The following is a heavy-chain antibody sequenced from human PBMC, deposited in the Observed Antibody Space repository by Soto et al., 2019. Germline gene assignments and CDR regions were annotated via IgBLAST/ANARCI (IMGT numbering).Heavy chain of an antibody. CDR1: GFTFSSYS. D-gene: IGHD6-19*01. CDR3: ARDKSSSGWYYYYYMDV. Sequence: GGSLRLSCAASGFTFSSYSMNWVRQAPGKGLEWVSYISSSSSTIYYADSVKGRFTISRDNAKNSLYLQMNSLRAEDTAVYYCARDKSSSGWYYYYYMDVWGKGTTVTVSS. J-gene: IGHJ6*03. V-gene: IGHV3-48*01. CDR2: ISSSSSTI.